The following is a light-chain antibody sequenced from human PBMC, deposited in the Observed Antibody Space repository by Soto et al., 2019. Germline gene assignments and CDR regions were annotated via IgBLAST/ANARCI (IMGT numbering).Light chain of an antibody. Sequence: EIVLTQSPGTLSLSPGERATLSCRASQSVSSNYLAWYQQKPGQAPRLLIYGASSRATGIPDRFSGSGSGIDFQLTISRLEPEYFAVFLWQHYDSSPPTFGQGTKVEIK. CDR1: QSVSSNY. CDR2: GAS. V-gene: IGKV3-20*01. J-gene: IGKJ1*01. CDR3: QHYDSSPPT.